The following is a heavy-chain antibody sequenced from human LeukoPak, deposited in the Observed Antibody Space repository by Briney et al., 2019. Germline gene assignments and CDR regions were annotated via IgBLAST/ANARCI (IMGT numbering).Heavy chain of an antibody. CDR2: ISGSGGST. J-gene: IGHJ5*02. CDR3: AHYGVYAVNWFDR. V-gene: IGHV3-23*01. D-gene: IGHD4-17*01. CDR1: GFTFSSYA. Sequence: GGSLRLSCAASGFTFSSYAMSWVRQAPGKGLEWASAISGSGGSTYYADSVKGRFTISRDNSKNTLYLQMNSLRAEDTVVYDTAHYGVYAVNWFDRLVQGTLVSDSS.